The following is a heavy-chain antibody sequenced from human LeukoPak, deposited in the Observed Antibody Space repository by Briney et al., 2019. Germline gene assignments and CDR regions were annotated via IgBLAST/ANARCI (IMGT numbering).Heavy chain of an antibody. CDR3: ASGRSSGYYLGAFDI. CDR2: IIPIFGTA. D-gene: IGHD3-22*01. V-gene: IGHV1-69*05. J-gene: IGHJ3*02. CDR1: GGTFSSYA. Sequence: GASVKVSCKASGGTFSSYAISWVRQAPGQGLEWMGGIIPIFGTANYAQKFQGRVTITTDESTSTAYMELSSLRPEDTAVYYCASGRSSGYYLGAFDIWGQGTMVTVSS.